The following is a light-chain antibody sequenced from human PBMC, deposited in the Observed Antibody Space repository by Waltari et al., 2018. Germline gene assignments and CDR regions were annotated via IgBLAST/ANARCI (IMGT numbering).Light chain of an antibody. V-gene: IGKV1-6*01. CDR2: AAS. CDR3: LQDYNYPRT. J-gene: IGKJ1*01. Sequence: AIQMTQSPSSLSASVGDRVTITCRAIQGIRNDLGWYQQKPGKAPKLLIYAASSLQSCVPSRFSGSGSGTDFTLTISSLQPEDFATYYCLQDYNYPRTFGQGTKVEIK. CDR1: QGIRND.